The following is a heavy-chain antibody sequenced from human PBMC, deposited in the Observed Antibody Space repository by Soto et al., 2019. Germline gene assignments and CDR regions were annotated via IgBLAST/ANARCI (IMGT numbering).Heavy chain of an antibody. CDR2: IYYSGST. CDR1: GGSISSYY. D-gene: IGHD2-2*01. J-gene: IGHJ4*02. V-gene: IGHV4-59*01. CDR3: AREDGYCSSTSCQPFFDY. Sequence: PSETLSLTCTVSGGSISSYYWSWIRQPPGKGLEWIGYIYYSGSTNYNPSLKSRVTISVDTSKNQFSLKLSSVTAADTAVYYCAREDGYCSSTSCQPFFDYWGQGTLVTVSS.